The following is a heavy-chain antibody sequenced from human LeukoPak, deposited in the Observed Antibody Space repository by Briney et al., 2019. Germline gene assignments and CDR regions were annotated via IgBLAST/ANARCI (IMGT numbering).Heavy chain of an antibody. CDR2: IYYSGST. D-gene: IGHD3-22*01. J-gene: IGHJ4*02. Sequence: SETLSLTCTVSGGSISSYYWSWIRQPPGKGLEWIGYIYYSGSTNYNPSLKSRVTISVGTSKNQFSLKLSSVTAADTAVYYCASAGYYDSSGYYWWGQGTLVTVSS. V-gene: IGHV4-59*01. CDR1: GGSISSYY. CDR3: ASAGYYDSSGYYW.